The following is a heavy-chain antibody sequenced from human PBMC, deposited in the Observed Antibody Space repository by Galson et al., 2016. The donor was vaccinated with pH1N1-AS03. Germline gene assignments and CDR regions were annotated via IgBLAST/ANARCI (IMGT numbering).Heavy chain of an antibody. J-gene: IGHJ4*02. V-gene: IGHV1-8*01. Sequence: SVKVSCKASGYTFTTYDINWVRQAAGQGLEWMGWMTPNNGNTGYAQRFQGRATMTRNTSISTAYMELSGLQSEDTAVYYCARSFLGETDDWGQGTLVIVSS. CDR1: GYTFTTYD. CDR2: MTPNNGNT. CDR3: ARSFLGETDD. D-gene: IGHD3-16*01.